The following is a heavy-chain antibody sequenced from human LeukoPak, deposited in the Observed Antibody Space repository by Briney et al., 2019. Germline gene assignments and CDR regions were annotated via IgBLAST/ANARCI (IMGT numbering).Heavy chain of an antibody. CDR1: GFTVSNNY. CDR3: AGSSNGYNYVVDY. D-gene: IGHD5-24*01. Sequence: PGGSLRLSCAASGFTVSNNYMSWVRQPPGRGLECVSVIHSGGSTNNADSVKGRFTISRDNSKNTVYLQMNSLRAEDTAVYYCAGSSNGYNYVVDYWGQGTVVTVSS. V-gene: IGHV3-66*01. J-gene: IGHJ4*02. CDR2: IHSGGST.